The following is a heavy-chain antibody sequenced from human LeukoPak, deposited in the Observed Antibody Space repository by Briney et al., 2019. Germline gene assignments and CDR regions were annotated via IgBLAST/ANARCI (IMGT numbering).Heavy chain of an antibody. CDR2: IYSGGST. V-gene: IGHV3-53*04. CDR1: GLTFHNTW. J-gene: IGHJ3*02. Sequence: PGGSLRLSCAASGLTFHNTWMHWIRQAPGKGLEWVSVIYSGGSTYYADSVKGRFTISRHNSKNTLYLQMNSLRAEDTAVYYCARRYYYDSSGYYPAGDAFDIWGQGTMVTVSS. CDR3: ARRYYYDSSGYYPAGDAFDI. D-gene: IGHD3-22*01.